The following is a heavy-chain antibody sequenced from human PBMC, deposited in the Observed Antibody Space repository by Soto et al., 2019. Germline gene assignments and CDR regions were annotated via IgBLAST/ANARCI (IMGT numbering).Heavy chain of an antibody. CDR3: AKDWDCSSTSCPPSVPDDAFDI. V-gene: IGHV3-23*01. CDR2: ISGSGGST. J-gene: IGHJ3*02. CDR1: GFTFSSYA. D-gene: IGHD2-2*01. Sequence: GGSLRLSCAASGFTFSSYAMSWVRQAPGKGLEWVSAISGSGGSTYYADSVKGRFTISRDNSKNTLYLQMNSLRAEDTAVYYCAKDWDCSSTSCPPSVPDDAFDIWGQGTMVTVSS.